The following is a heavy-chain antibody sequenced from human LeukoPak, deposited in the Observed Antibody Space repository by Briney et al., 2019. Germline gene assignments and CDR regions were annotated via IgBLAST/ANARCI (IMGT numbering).Heavy chain of an antibody. CDR2: ITGSGGST. V-gene: IGHV3-23*01. D-gene: IGHD5-24*01. CDR1: GFTFSNYG. CDR3: TKDRMATIIGEFDY. Sequence: GGTLRLSCAASGFTFSNYGLSWVRQAPGKGLEWVSGITGSGGSTYYADSVKGRFTISRDNSKNTLYLQMNSLRAEDTAVYYCTKDRMATIIGEFDYWGQGTLVTVSS. J-gene: IGHJ4*02.